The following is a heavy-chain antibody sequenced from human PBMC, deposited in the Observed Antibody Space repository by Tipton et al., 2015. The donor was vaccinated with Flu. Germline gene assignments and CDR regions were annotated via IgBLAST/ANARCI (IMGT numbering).Heavy chain of an antibody. Sequence: LRLTCTVSGGSISSTKSYWGWIRQPPGKGLEWIGSIYSRGGAYYNPSLKSRVIISVDTSKNQLSLNLRSVTAADTAVYYCARAGDYVGELHWQNWGQGTLITVSS. CDR2: IYSRGGA. J-gene: IGHJ1*01. D-gene: IGHD4-17*01. CDR1: GGSISSTKSY. CDR3: ARAGDYVGELHWQN. V-gene: IGHV4-39*07.